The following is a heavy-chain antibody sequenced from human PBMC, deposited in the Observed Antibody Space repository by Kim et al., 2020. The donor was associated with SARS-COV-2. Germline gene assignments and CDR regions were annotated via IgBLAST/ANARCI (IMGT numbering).Heavy chain of an antibody. V-gene: IGHV7-4-1*02. J-gene: IGHJ4*02. Sequence: ASVKVSCKTSGYAFSAFGMNWVRQAPGQGLEWMGWINTNTGNPTYAQGFTGRFVFSLDTSVTTAYLQISSLKAADSAVYYCARAQCTTTDCYRSYWGPGT. CDR2: INTNTGNP. CDR1: GYAFSAFG. CDR3: ARAQCTTTDCYRSY. D-gene: IGHD2-2*02.